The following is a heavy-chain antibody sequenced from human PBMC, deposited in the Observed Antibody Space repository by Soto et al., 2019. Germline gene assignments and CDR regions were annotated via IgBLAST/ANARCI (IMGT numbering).Heavy chain of an antibody. CDR2: INPNSGGT. CDR1: GYTFTGYY. Sequence: ASVKVSCKASGYTFTGYYMHWVRQAPGQGLEWMGWINPNSGGTNYAQKFQGWVTMTRDTSISTAYMELSRLRSDDTAVYYCARYCISTSCYLLGVYYYYYGMDFRGQGTTVTVSS. D-gene: IGHD2-2*01. J-gene: IGHJ6*02. V-gene: IGHV1-2*04. CDR3: ARYCISTSCYLLGVYYYYYGMDF.